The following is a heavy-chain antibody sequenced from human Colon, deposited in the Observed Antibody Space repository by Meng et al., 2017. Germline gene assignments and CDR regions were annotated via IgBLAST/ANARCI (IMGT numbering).Heavy chain of an antibody. V-gene: IGHV4-4*02. J-gene: IGHJ4*02. CDR2: IYRSGST. CDR3: ARRVQYSSGYYYFDF. Sequence: LGEVGRAMGRPSGTLSLTSVVSAGSLFSSSCWTWVRQAPGKGLEWIGEIYRSGSTNYNPSLKSRVTISIDTSKNEFSLKLTSVTAADTALYYCARRVQYSSGYYYFDFWGQGTLVTVSS. CDR1: AGSLFSSSC. D-gene: IGHD3-22*01.